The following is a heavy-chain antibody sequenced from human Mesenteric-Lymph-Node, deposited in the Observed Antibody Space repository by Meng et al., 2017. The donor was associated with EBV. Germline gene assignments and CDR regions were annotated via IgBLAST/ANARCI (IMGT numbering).Heavy chain of an antibody. CDR1: GDSVSSNSAA. CDR2: TYFRSKWYN. V-gene: IGHV6-1*01. CDR3: ARGATSVFDL. J-gene: IGHJ2*01. Sequence: QVQLQQSGPGLVKPSXXXXPXCAISGDSVSSNSAAWNWIRQSPSRGLEWLGRTYFRSKWYNDYAVSVTGRITINPDTSKNQFSLHLNSVTPEDTAVYYCARGATSVFDLWGRGTLVTVSS.